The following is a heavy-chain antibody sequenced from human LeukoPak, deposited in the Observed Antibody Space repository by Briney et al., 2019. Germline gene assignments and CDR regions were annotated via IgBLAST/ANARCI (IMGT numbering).Heavy chain of an antibody. Sequence: GGSLRLSCEASAFTFSSYWMHWVRQAPGKGLVWVSRINGDGSDTNSADSVKGRFTISRDNAKNTLYLQMNSLRAEDTALYYCVRGLGSGYSYAYGVYWGQGTLVTVSS. V-gene: IGHV3-74*01. CDR3: VRGLGSGYSYAYGVY. D-gene: IGHD5-18*01. CDR1: AFTFSSYW. J-gene: IGHJ4*02. CDR2: INGDGSDT.